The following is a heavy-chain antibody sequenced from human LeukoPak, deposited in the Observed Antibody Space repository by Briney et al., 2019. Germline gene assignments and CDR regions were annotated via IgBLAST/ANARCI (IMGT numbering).Heavy chain of an antibody. Sequence: GGSLRLSCAASGFTLSNSAMSWVRQAPGKGLEWVSVIYSGGTTYYADSVKGRFTISRDNSKNTLYLQMNSLRAEDTAVYYCARHSSSWSFDPWGQGTLVTVSS. V-gene: IGHV3-66*04. CDR3: ARHSSSWSFDP. CDR1: GFTLSNSA. D-gene: IGHD6-13*01. CDR2: IYSGGTT. J-gene: IGHJ5*02.